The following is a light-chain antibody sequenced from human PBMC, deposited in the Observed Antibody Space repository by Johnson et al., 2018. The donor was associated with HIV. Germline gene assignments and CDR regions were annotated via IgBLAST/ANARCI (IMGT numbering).Light chain of an antibody. CDR3: GTWDSSLRSGF. CDR1: TSNIVNNY. V-gene: IGLV1-51*01. Sequence: QSVLTQSPSVSAAPGQKVTISCSGTTSNIVNNYVSWYQQLPGTAPKLLIYDNNKRPSGIPDRFSGSKSGTSATLGIPGLQIGDEADCYCGTWDSSLRSGFFGSGTKVTVL. CDR2: DNN. J-gene: IGLJ1*01.